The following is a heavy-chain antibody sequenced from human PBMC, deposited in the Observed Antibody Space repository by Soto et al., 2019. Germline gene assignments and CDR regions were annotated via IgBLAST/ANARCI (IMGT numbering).Heavy chain of an antibody. J-gene: IGHJ3*02. D-gene: IGHD4-17*01. CDR3: ARDYGDYAFDI. V-gene: IGHV4-59*12. Sequence: SETRSLTCTVSGGSISSYYWSWIRQPPGKGLEWIGYIYYSGSTNYNPSLKSRVTISVDTSKNQFSLKLSSVTAADTAVYYCARDYGDYAFDIWGQGTMVTVSS. CDR1: GGSISSYY. CDR2: IYYSGST.